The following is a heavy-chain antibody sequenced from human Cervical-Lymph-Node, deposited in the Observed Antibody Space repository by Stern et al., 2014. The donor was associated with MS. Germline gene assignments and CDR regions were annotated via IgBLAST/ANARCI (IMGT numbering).Heavy chain of an antibody. J-gene: IGHJ4*02. CDR2: IYYTGTT. CDR1: GASISSYY. V-gene: IGHV4-59*01. Sequence: QLQLQESGPGLVKPSETLSLTCTGSGASISSYYWNWIRQPPGKGLEWIGYIYYTGTTNYNPSLKGRVAISLDTSKNQFSLILRSVSAADTAVYYCARKSLSMDHYFDSWGQGTLVTVSS. D-gene: IGHD2-2*03. CDR3: ARKSLSMDHYFDS.